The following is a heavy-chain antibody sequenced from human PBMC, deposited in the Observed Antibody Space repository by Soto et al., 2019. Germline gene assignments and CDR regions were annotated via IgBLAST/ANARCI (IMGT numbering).Heavy chain of an antibody. D-gene: IGHD3-22*01. CDR2: IIPIFGTA. CDR3: ARTKRYYYDSSGYSHPDY. J-gene: IGHJ4*02. CDR1: GGTFSSYA. V-gene: IGHV1-69*12. Sequence: QVQLVQSGAEVKKPGSSVKVSCKASGGTFSSYAISWVRQAPEQGLEWMGGIIPIFGTANYAQKFQGRVTITADEATSKDYRDLRSLTSEDTAVYYCARTKRYYYDSSGYSHPDYWGQGTLVTVSS.